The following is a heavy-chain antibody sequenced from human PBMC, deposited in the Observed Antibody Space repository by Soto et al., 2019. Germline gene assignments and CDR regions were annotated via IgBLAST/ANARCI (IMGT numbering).Heavy chain of an antibody. CDR1: ADTFNSYS. J-gene: IGHJ5*02. CDR2: ITPVFGTA. CDR3: ARSLEGTTVTNWFDP. Sequence: QVQLVQSGAEVKKPGSSVKVSCKASADTFNSYSLSWLRQAPGQRLEWMGGITPVFGTADYAQSFADRLTITADDSTSTVYMELSSLRSDDTAVYYCARSLEGTTVTNWFDPWGQGALVTVSS. D-gene: IGHD4-17*01. V-gene: IGHV1-69*01.